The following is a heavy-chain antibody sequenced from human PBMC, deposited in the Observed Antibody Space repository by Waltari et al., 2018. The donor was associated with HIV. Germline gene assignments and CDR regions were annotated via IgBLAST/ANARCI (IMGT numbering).Heavy chain of an antibody. Sequence: VHGGGSLRLSCAASGFTFSSYAMSWVRQAPGKGLEWVSGISGSGGNTYYADSVKGRFTISRDNSKNTLYLQMNSLRAEDTAVYCCAKRERDYYYGMDVWGQGTTVTVSS. J-gene: IGHJ6*02. CDR2: ISGSGGNT. D-gene: IGHD1-26*01. CDR3: AKRERDYYYGMDV. V-gene: IGHV3-23*01. CDR1: GFTFSSYA.